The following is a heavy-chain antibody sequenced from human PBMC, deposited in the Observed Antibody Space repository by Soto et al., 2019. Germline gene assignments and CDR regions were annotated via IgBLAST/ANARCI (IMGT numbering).Heavy chain of an antibody. CDR3: AGHRGSGSPYFDY. D-gene: IGHD1-26*01. V-gene: IGHV4-61*08. CDR1: GGSISSGDYS. CDR2: IYYSGST. J-gene: IGHJ4*02. Sequence: PSETLSLTCAVSGGSISSGDYSWSWIRQPPGKGLEWIGYIYYSGSTQYNPSLKSRVTISVDTSKNQFSLKLSSVTAADTAVYYCAGHRGSGSPYFDYWGQGTLVTVSS.